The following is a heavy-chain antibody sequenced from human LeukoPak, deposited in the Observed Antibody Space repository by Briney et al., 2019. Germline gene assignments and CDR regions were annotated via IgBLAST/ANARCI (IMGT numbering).Heavy chain of an antibody. CDR1: GFTFSSYS. V-gene: IGHV3-21*01. CDR3: ARGGSIFGVVIYHDY. CDR2: ISSSSSYI. Sequence: GGSLRLSCAASGFTFSSYSMNWVRQAPGKGLEWVSSISSSSSYIYYADSVKGRFTISRDNAKNSLYLQMNSLRAEDTAIYYCARGGSIFGVVIYHDYWGQGTLVTVSS. J-gene: IGHJ4*02. D-gene: IGHD3-3*01.